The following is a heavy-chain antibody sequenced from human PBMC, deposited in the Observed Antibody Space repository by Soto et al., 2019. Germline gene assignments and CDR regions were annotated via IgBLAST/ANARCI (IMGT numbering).Heavy chain of an antibody. CDR3: ARALTMVRGVIYGAFDP. D-gene: IGHD3-10*01. J-gene: IGHJ5*02. CDR1: GGTFSSYA. V-gene: IGHV1-69*01. Sequence: QVQLVQSGAEVKKPGSSVKVSCKASGGTFSSYAISWVRQAPGQGLEWMGGIIPIFGTANYAQKFQGRVTITADESTSTAYMERSSLRSEDTAVYYCARALTMVRGVIYGAFDPWGQGTLVTVSS. CDR2: IIPIFGTA.